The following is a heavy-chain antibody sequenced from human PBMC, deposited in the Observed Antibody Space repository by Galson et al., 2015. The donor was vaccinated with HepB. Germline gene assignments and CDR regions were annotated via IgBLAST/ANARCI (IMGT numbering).Heavy chain of an antibody. CDR3: ARGNNPNY. J-gene: IGHJ4*02. CDR1: GFRLDDYA. Sequence: SLRLSCAASGFRLDDYAMHWVRQAPGKGLEWVSGISWNRGRIGYADSVKGRFTISRDNAKNSVFLQMNNLRADDTAVYYCARGNNPNYWGQGTLVTVSS. D-gene: IGHD1/OR15-1a*01. CDR2: ISWNRGRI. V-gene: IGHV3-9*01.